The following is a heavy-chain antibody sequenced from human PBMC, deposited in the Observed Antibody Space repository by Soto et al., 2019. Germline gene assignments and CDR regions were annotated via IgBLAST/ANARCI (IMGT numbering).Heavy chain of an antibody. CDR3: ARNFGSSPYYYYYYGMDV. J-gene: IGHJ6*02. D-gene: IGHD6-13*01. V-gene: IGHV1-69*13. CDR2: IIPIFGTA. Sequence: SVKVSCKASGGTFSSYAISWVRQAPGQGLEWMGGIIPIFGTANYAQKFQGRVTITADESTSTAYMELSSLRSEDTAVYYRARNFGSSPYYYYYYGMDVWGQGTTVTVSS. CDR1: GGTFSSYA.